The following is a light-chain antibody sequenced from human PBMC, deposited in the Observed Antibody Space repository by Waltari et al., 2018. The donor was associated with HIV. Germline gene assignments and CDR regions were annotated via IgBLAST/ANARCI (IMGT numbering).Light chain of an antibody. CDR2: SAD. CDR1: TGPVTSSSS. V-gene: IGLV7-43*01. J-gene: IGLJ3*02. CDR3: LLYYGGRQPTWV. Sequence: VVPQEPSLTVSPGGTVTLTCTSSTGPVTSSSSASWFQQRPGQAPRPLIYSADKRHSWTPDHFSGSLLGAKAALTLFGAQPEDEADYFCLLYYGGRQPTWVFGGGTKLTV.